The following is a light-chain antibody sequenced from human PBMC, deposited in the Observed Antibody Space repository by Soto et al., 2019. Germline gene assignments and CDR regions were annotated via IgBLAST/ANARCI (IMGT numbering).Light chain of an antibody. CDR2: GAS. V-gene: IGKV3-20*01. CDR1: QSVSSD. Sequence: EIVLTQSPATLSLSPWERATLSCRASQSVSSDLAWYHQKPGQAPRLLIYGASSRATGIPDRFSGSGSGTDFTLTISRLEPEDFAVYYCQQYGSSPFTFGPGTKVDIK. CDR3: QQYGSSPFT. J-gene: IGKJ3*01.